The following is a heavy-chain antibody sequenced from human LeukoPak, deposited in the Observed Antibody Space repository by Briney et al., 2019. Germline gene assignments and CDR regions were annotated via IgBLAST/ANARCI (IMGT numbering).Heavy chain of an antibody. CDR3: ARDPNPRGTGTFDY. CDR1: GFTFSSYA. J-gene: IGHJ4*02. CDR2: ISYDGSNK. V-gene: IGHV3-30*01. Sequence: GRSLRLSCAASGFTFSSYAMHWVRQAPGKGLEGVAVISYDGSNKYYADSVKGRFTISRDNSKNTLYLQMNSLRAEDTAVYYCARDPNPRGTGTFDYWGQGTLVTVSS. D-gene: IGHD1-1*01.